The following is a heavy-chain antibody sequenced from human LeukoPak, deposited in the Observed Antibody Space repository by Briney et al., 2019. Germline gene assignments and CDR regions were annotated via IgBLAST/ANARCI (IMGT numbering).Heavy chain of an antibody. CDR2: ISGSGGST. D-gene: IGHD1-26*01. J-gene: IGHJ4*02. CDR1: GFTSNSYA. Sequence: GGSLRLSCAASGFTSNSYAMSWVRQAPGKGLEWVSAISGSGGSTYYTDSVKGRFTISRDNSKNTLYLQMNSLRAEDTAVYYCAKDALEGDTYYFDYWGQGTLVTVSS. CDR3: AKDALEGDTYYFDY. V-gene: IGHV3-23*01.